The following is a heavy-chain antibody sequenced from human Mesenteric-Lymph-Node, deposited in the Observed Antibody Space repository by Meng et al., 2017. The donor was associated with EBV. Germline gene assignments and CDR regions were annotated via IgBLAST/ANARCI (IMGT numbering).Heavy chain of an antibody. Sequence: QVQLQQWGAGLLKPSXXLSLTXAFYGGSFSGYYWNWIRQPPGKGLEWIGEINHSGSTNYNPSLKSRVTISLDTSRNHFSLNLSSVTAADTAVYYCASRGDGIYSNYDWFDSWGQRTLVTVSS. J-gene: IGHJ5*01. CDR3: ASRGDGIYSNYDWFDS. CDR2: INHSGST. CDR1: GGSFSGYY. D-gene: IGHD4-11*01. V-gene: IGHV4-34*01.